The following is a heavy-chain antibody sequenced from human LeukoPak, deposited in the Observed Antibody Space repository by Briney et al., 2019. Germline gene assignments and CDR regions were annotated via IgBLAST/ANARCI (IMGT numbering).Heavy chain of an antibody. CDR1: GFTFSNAW. CDR2: IKSKTDGGTT. CDR3: ARGNYGGYVDY. J-gene: IGHJ4*02. V-gene: IGHV3-15*01. Sequence: GSLRLSCAASGFTFSNAWVSWVRQAPGKGLEWVGRIKSKTDGGTTDYAAPVKGRFTISRDDSKNTLYLQMNSLRAEDTAVYYCARGNYGGYVDYWGQGTLVTVSS. D-gene: IGHD4-23*01.